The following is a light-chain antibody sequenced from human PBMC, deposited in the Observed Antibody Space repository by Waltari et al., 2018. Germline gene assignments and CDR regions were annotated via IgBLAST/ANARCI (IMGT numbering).Light chain of an antibody. CDR3: ASWDDSLNGRWE. CDR2: RND. Sequence: QSVLPQPPSASGAPGQRVTISCSGSSSTIGSNIFTWYQQVPGKTSKRLNYRNDQRPSGVPDRFSGSKSGTSASLAISGLRSDDEADYFCASWDDSLNGRWEFGGGTKVTVI. V-gene: IGLV1-44*01. J-gene: IGLJ2*01. CDR1: SSTIGSNI.